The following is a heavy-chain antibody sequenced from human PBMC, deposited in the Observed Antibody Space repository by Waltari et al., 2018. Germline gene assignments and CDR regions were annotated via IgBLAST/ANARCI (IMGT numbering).Heavy chain of an antibody. V-gene: IGHV1-69-2*01. J-gene: IGHJ4*02. CDR2: VDPEECAT. Sequence: EVQLVQSGAEVKKPGATVKISCKASGYTFTDYYMHWVQQAPGKGLEWMGRVDPEECATIYAEKFQGRVTITADTSTDTAYMELSSLRSEDTAVYYCATPPPKAAAGNHLDYWGQGTLVTVSS. CDR3: ATPPPKAAAGNHLDY. D-gene: IGHD6-13*01. CDR1: GYTFTDYY.